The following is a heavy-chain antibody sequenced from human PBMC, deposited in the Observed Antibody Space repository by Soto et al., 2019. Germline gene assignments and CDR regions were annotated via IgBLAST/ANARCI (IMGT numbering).Heavy chain of an antibody. CDR3: ARDRGYSRLYNLEY. J-gene: IGHJ4*02. V-gene: IGHV3-30-3*01. D-gene: IGHD5-18*01. CDR2: ISYDGSTK. Sequence: PVGSLRLSCAASGFTFSSYAMHWVRQAPGKGLEWVAVISYDGSTKYYADSVKGRFTIPRDNSKNTRSLQMNTLRGGDTAVYYSARDRGYSRLYNLEYWGRGTVVTVSS. CDR1: GFTFSSYA.